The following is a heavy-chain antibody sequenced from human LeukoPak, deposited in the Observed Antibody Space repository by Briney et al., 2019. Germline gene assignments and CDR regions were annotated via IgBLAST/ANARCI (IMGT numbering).Heavy chain of an antibody. CDR3: ARESSVTATY. Sequence: SETLSLTCAVYGGSFSGYYWGWIRQPPGKGLEWIGEINHSGSTNYNPSLKSRVTISVDTSNAQYSLQLTSVTAAATVVYYCARESSVTATYWGQGTLVIVSS. J-gene: IGHJ4*02. D-gene: IGHD2-15*01. V-gene: IGHV4-34*01. CDR1: GGSFSGYY. CDR2: INHSGST.